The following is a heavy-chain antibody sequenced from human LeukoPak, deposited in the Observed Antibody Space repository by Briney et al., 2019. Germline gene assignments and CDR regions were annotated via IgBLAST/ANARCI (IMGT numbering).Heavy chain of an antibody. CDR3: ARRANGDYGRWYYDL. CDR2: INTDGSST. J-gene: IGHJ2*01. CDR1: GFTFSSYW. Sequence: GGSLRLSCAASGFTFSSYWMHWVRQAPGKGLVWVSRINTDGSSTSYADSVKGRFTISRDNAKNTLYLQMNSLRAEDTAVYYCARRANGDYGRWYYDLWGRGTLVSVSS. D-gene: IGHD4-17*01. V-gene: IGHV3-74*01.